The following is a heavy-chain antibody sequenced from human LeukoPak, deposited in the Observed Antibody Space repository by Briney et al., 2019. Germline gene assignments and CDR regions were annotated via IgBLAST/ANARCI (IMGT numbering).Heavy chain of an antibody. CDR1: GFTFSSYG. J-gene: IGHJ6*02. CDR3: ARDKHYYGSGSYGYYYYGMDV. V-gene: IGHV3-33*01. CDR2: IWYDGSNK. D-gene: IGHD3-10*01. Sequence: GGSLRLSCAASGFTFSSYGMHWVRQAPGKGLEWGAVIWYDGSNKYYADSVKGRFTIYRDNSKNTLYLQMNSLRAEDTAVYYCARDKHYYGSGSYGYYYYGMDVWGQGTTVTVSS.